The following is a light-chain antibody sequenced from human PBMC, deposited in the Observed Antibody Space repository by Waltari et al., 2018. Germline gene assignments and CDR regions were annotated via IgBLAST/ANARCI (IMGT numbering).Light chain of an antibody. CDR1: QSVLHIPNNKNY. J-gene: IGKJ2*01. Sequence: DIVMTQSPDSLAVSLGERATINCKSSQSVLHIPNNKNYLTWYKQKPGQPPKLLISWASTRESGVPDRFSGSGSGTDFTLTISSLQAEDVAVYYCQQSYSIPYTFGQGTKLEIK. V-gene: IGKV4-1*01. CDR3: QQSYSIPYT. CDR2: WAS.